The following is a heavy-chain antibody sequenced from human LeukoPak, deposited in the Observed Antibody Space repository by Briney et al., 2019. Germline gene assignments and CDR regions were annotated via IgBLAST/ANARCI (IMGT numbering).Heavy chain of an antibody. J-gene: IGHJ4*02. V-gene: IGHV4-59*12. Sequence: PSETLSLTCTVSGGSISSYYWSWIRQPPGKGLEWIGYIYYSGGTNYNPSLKSRVTMSVDTSKNQFSLKLSSVPAADTAVYYCARGTIFGVVNGFDYWGQGTLVTVSS. CDR2: IYYSGGT. CDR1: GGSISSYY. CDR3: ARGTIFGVVNGFDY. D-gene: IGHD3-3*01.